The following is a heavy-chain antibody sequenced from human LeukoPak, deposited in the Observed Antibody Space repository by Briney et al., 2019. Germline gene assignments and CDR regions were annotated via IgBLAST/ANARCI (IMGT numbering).Heavy chain of an antibody. D-gene: IGHD3-22*01. CDR3: ARDSSGYYSYFDY. J-gene: IGHJ4*02. CDR1: GGSISSYY. Sequence: SETLSLTCTVSGGSISSYYWSWIRQPPGKGLEWIGYIYYSGSTNYNPSLRSRVTISVDTSKNQFSLKLSSVTAADAAVYYCARDSSGYYSYFDYWGQGTLVTVSS. CDR2: IYYSGST. V-gene: IGHV4-59*01.